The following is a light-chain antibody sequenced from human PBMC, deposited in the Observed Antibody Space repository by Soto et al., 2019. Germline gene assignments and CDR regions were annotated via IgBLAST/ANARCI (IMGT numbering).Light chain of an antibody. CDR2: EVS. J-gene: IGLJ3*02. V-gene: IGLV2-23*02. Sequence: QSALTQPASVSGSPGQSITISCTGTSRDVGSYNLVSWYQQHPGKAPKLMIYEVSKRPSGVSNRFSGSKSGNTASLTISGLQAEDEADYYCCSYAGSSTSWVFGGGTKVTVL. CDR1: SRDVGSYNL. CDR3: CSYAGSSTSWV.